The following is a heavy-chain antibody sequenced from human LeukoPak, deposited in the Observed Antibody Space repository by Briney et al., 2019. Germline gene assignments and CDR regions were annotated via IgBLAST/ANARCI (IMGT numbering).Heavy chain of an antibody. CDR1: GYTFTSYD. CDR3: ARGLGIYDFWSGYYTCYYYYGMDV. J-gene: IGHJ6*02. V-gene: IGHV1-8*01. CDR2: MNPNSGNT. D-gene: IGHD3-3*01. Sequence: ASVKVSCKASGYTFTSYDINWVRQATGQGLEWMGWMNPNSGNTGYAQKFQGRVTMTRNTSISTAYMELSSLRSEDTAVYYCARGLGIYDFWSGYYTCYYYYGMDVWGQGTTVTVSS.